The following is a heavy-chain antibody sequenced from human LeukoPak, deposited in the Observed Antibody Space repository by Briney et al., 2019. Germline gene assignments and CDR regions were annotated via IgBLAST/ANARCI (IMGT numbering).Heavy chain of an antibody. D-gene: IGHD3-3*01. Sequence: GSLRLSCAASAFSLNTYNMNWVRRAPGKGLQFVSSISYTGTYIYYADSVKGRFTISRDNAQSSVYLQMDSLRAEDTAVYYCAKDGDDFWSGYLDYWGQGTLVTVSS. J-gene: IGHJ4*02. CDR2: ISYTGTYI. CDR3: AKDGDDFWSGYLDY. CDR1: AFSLNTYN. V-gene: IGHV3-21*04.